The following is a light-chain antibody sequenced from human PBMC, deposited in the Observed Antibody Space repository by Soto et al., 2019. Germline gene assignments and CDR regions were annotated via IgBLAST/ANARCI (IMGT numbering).Light chain of an antibody. J-gene: IGKJ3*01. Sequence: EIVLTQSPGTLSLSPGERATLSCRASQSVGNTYLAWYQQKPGQAPKLLIYGVSSRATGIPDRFSGSGSGTDFTLTISRLEPEDFAVYYCQQYGTSPLTFGPGTKVEIK. CDR3: QQYGTSPLT. CDR1: QSVGNTY. CDR2: GVS. V-gene: IGKV3-20*01.